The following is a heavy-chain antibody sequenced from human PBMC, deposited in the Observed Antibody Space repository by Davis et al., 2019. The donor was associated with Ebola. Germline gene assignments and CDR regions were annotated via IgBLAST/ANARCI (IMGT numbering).Heavy chain of an antibody. Sequence: GGSLRLSCEASGFTLSGSTIHWVRHAPGKGLEWVGRSRSKPNYFLTVYAASVKGRFTISRDESKHTSYLQMNSLKSEDTAVYYCARDSGISRTTNWYFDLWGHGSLVTVSS. CDR1: GFTLSGST. CDR2: SRSKPNYFLT. V-gene: IGHV3-73*01. CDR3: ARDSGISRTTNWYFDL. J-gene: IGHJ2*01. D-gene: IGHD2-15*01.